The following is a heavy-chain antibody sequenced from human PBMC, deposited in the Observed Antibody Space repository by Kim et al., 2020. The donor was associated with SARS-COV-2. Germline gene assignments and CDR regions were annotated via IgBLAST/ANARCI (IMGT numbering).Heavy chain of an antibody. CDR1: GFTVSSNY. D-gene: IGHD3-9*01. V-gene: IGHV3-53*01. Sequence: GGSLRLSCAASGFTVSSNYMTWVRQAPGKGLEWVSVIYTGGSTYYADSVKGRFTISRDNSKNTLYLQMISLGDEDTAVSYCSTSPAGYNLLYPWGPGTV. CDR2: IYTGGST. J-gene: IGHJ5*02. CDR3: STSPAGYNLLYP.